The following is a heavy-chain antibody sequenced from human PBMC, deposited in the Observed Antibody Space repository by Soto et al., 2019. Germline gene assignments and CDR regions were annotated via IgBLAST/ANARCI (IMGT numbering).Heavy chain of an antibody. Sequence: GASVKVSCKASGYTFTSYGISWVRQAPGQGLEWMGWISAYNGNTNYAQKLQGRVTMTTDTSTSTAYMELRSLRSDDTAVYYCARDMGYDFWSGQYYYYYGMDVWGQGTTVTVSS. V-gene: IGHV1-18*01. CDR3: ARDMGYDFWSGQYYYYYGMDV. D-gene: IGHD3-3*01. CDR1: GYTFTSYG. J-gene: IGHJ6*02. CDR2: ISAYNGNT.